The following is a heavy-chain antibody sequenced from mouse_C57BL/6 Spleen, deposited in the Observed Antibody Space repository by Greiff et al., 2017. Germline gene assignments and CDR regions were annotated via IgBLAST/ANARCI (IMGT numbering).Heavy chain of an antibody. CDR3: ARDWERYYYAMDY. J-gene: IGHJ4*01. V-gene: IGHV1-53*01. CDR1: GYTFTSYW. CDR2: INPSNGGT. D-gene: IGHD4-1*01. Sequence: QVQLQQSGTELVKPGASVKLSCKASGYTFTSYWMHWVKQRPGQGLEWIGNINPSNGGTNYNEKFKSKATLTVDKSSSTAYMQLSSLTSEDSAVYYCARDWERYYYAMDYWGQGTSVTVSS.